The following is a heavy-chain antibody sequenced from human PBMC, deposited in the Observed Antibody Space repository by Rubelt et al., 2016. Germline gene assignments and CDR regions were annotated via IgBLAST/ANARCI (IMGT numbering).Heavy chain of an antibody. CDR1: GGSISTGGYY. Sequence: QVQLRESGPGLVKPSQTLSLTCSVSGGSISTGGYYWSWIRQHPAKGLEWIGYIYYSGSTYYNPSLKSRVTISVDTSKNQFSLKLRSVTAADTAGYYCTRCYSRSLEDFDYWGQGTLVTVSS. CDR2: IYYSGST. V-gene: IGHV4-31*03. D-gene: IGHD6-6*01. CDR3: TRCYSRSLEDFDY. J-gene: IGHJ4*02.